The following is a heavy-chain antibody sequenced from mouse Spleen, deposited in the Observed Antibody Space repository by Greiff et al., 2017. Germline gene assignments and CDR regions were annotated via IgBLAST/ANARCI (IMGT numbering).Heavy chain of an antibody. CDR2: INPGSGGT. CDR1: GYAFTNYL. V-gene: IGHV1-54*01. D-gene: IGHD2-14*01. CDR3: ARWGYEGAMDY. Sequence: QVQLQQSGAELVRPGTSVKVSCKASGYAFTNYLIEWVKQRPGQGLEWIGVINPGSGGTNYNEKFKGKATLTADKSSSTAYMQLSSLTSEDSAVYFCARWGYEGAMDYWGQGTSVTVSS. J-gene: IGHJ4*01.